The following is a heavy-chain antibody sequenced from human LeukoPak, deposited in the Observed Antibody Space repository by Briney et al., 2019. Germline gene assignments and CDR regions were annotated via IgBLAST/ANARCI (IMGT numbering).Heavy chain of an antibody. J-gene: IGHJ5*02. Sequence: ASVKVSCKASGYTFTSYGISWVRQAPGQGLEWMGWISAYNGNTNYAQKLQGRVTMTTDTSTSTAYMELRSLRSDDTAVYYCARVKRIAARQWNWFDPWGREPWSPSPQ. CDR1: GYTFTSYG. V-gene: IGHV1-18*01. CDR3: ARVKRIAARQWNWFDP. CDR2: ISAYNGNT. D-gene: IGHD6-6*01.